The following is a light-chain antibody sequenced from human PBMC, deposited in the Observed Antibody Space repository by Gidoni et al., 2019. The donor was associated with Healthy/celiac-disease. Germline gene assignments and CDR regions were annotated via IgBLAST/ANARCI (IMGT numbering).Light chain of an antibody. CDR3: SSYTSSSTLDV. CDR1: SSDVGGYNY. V-gene: IGLV2-14*01. Sequence: SALTRPASGSGSPGQSITISCTGTSSDVGGYNYVSWYQQHPGKAHKLMIYDVSNRPSGVSNRFSGSKSGNTASLTIAGLQAEDEAYYYCSSYTSSSTLDVFGTGTKVTVL. CDR2: DVS. J-gene: IGLJ1*01.